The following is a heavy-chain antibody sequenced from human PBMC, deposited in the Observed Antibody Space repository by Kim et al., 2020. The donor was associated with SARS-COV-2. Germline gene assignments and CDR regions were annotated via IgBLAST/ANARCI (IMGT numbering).Heavy chain of an antibody. CDR3: ARGSVGTSGIIWYCFDS. CDR1: GFTFSTYT. Sequence: GGSLRLSCVGSGFTFSTYTMNWVRQAPGKGLEWVSAISGESGNIYYADSVRGRFTMSRDNAKNTLYLQMDSLRADDTAVYYCARGSVGTSGIIWYCFDSWGQGTLVTVSS. CDR2: ISGESGNI. V-gene: IGHV3-21*04. D-gene: IGHD6-13*01. J-gene: IGHJ5*01.